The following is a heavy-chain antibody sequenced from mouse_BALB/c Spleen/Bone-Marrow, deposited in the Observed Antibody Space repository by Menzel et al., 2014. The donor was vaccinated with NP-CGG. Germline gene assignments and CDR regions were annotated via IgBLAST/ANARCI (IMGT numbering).Heavy chain of an antibody. CDR1: GFTFSPYA. CDR3: ARQGDYRDAVDH. Sequence: VKVVESGGGLVKPGGSLKLSCAASGFTFSPYAMSWVRQTPEKGLEWVATISSGGGYTYYPDSLTGRFSISRDNAKNTLYLQMSSLRSEDTAIYYCARQGDYRDAVDHWGQGTLVTVSS. J-gene: IGHJ4*01. D-gene: IGHD2-12*01. CDR2: ISSGGGYT. V-gene: IGHV5-9-3*01.